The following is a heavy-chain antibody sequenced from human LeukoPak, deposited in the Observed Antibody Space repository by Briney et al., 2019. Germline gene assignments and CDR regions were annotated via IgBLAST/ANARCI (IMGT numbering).Heavy chain of an antibody. CDR3: ARERIAATGTGWFDP. CDR1: GFTFSSYA. D-gene: IGHD6-13*01. V-gene: IGHV3-30*04. J-gene: IGHJ5*02. Sequence: GGSLRLSCAASGFTFSSYAVHWVRQAPGKGLEWVAVISDDGSKKYYADSVKGRFTIYRDNSKSTLYLQMNSLRGEDTAVYYCARERIAATGTGWFDPWGQGTLLTVSS. CDR2: ISDDGSKK.